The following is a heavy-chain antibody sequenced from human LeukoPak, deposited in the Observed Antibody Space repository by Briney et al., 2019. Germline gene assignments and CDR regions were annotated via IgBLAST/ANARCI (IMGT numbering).Heavy chain of an antibody. V-gene: IGHV4-31*03. Sequence: SETLSLTSTVSGCSISSSRYYWGWIRQPPGKGLEWIGYIYYSGSTYYNPSLKSRVTISVDTSKNQFSLKVSSVTAADTAVYYCARTRGSSGSYFFFDYWGQGTLVTVSS. CDR2: IYYSGST. D-gene: IGHD3-10*01. J-gene: IGHJ4*02. CDR3: ARTRGSSGSYFFFDY. CDR1: GCSISSSRYY.